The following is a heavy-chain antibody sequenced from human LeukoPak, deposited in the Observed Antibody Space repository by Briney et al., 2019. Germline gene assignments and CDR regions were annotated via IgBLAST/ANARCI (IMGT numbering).Heavy chain of an antibody. D-gene: IGHD1/OR15-1a*01. Sequence: GGSLRLSCAVSGFTFSSYWMGWVRQAPGKGLAWVANINQDESSKYYADSVKGRFTISRDNSKNTLYLQMNSLRAEDTAVYYCAKGGSGGTDPGFDYWGQGTLVTVSS. CDR2: INQDESSK. J-gene: IGHJ4*02. V-gene: IGHV3-7*01. CDR3: AKGGSGGTDPGFDY. CDR1: GFTFSSYW.